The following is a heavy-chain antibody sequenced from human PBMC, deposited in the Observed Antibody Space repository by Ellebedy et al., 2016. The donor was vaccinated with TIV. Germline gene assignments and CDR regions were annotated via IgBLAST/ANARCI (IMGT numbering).Heavy chain of an antibody. Sequence: GESLKISCAASGFTFPSYAMNWVRQAPGKGLEWVTSISYSSSHIYYADSVKGRFTISSDNAKNLLFLEMNSLRAEDTAVYYCARDMSTGYLHFNDAWDIWGQGTMVTVSS. CDR3: ARDMSTGYLHFNDAWDI. V-gene: IGHV3-21*01. CDR2: ISYSSSHI. J-gene: IGHJ3*02. D-gene: IGHD3-9*01. CDR1: GFTFPSYA.